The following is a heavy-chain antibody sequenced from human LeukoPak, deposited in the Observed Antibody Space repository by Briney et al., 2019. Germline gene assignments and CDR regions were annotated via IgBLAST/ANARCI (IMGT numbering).Heavy chain of an antibody. CDR2: INSDGSIT. D-gene: IGHD3-10*01. CDR1: GFTFSSYL. Sequence: GGSLRLSCAASGFTFSSYLMHWVRQAPGKGLVWVSRINSDGSITNYADSVKGRISISRDNAKNTLYLQMNGLRAEDTAVYYCARQKSSGLINWFDPWGQGTLVTVSS. J-gene: IGHJ5*02. CDR3: ARQKSSGLINWFDP. V-gene: IGHV3-74*01.